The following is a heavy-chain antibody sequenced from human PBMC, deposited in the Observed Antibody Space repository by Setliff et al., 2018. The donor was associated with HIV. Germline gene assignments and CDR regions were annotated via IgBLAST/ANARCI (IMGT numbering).Heavy chain of an antibody. CDR1: GGSFNDYS. Sequence: PSETLSLTCAVYGGSFNDYSWTWIRQAPGKGLEWIGETSRNGESSYNTSLTSRVTISVDTSKRQFSLKLTSVTAADTAVYYCARSGYCVGTDCYRGPLDYWGQGVLVTVSS. CDR2: TSRNGES. J-gene: IGHJ4*02. CDR3: ARSGYCVGTDCYRGPLDY. V-gene: IGHV4-34*01. D-gene: IGHD2-21*01.